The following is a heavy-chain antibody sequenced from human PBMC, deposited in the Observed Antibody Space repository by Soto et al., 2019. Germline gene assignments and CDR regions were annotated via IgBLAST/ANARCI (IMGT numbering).Heavy chain of an antibody. CDR3: ARGRYFDGGDYWVANLAFDY. D-gene: IGHD3-22*01. CDR2: ISRSGSGSP. V-gene: IGHV3-23*01. J-gene: IGHJ4*02. Sequence: EVQLLESGGGLLQPGGSLRLSCAASGFTFNNYAMNWVRQAPGKGLEWVSSISRSGSGSPYYSDSVKGRFTISRDNSKNTLSLQMNNLRAEDTAVYFCARGRYFDGGDYWVANLAFDYWGQGTLVTVSS. CDR1: GFTFNNYA.